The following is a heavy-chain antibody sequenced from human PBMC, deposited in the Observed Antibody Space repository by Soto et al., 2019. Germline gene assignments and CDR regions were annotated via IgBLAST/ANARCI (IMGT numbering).Heavy chain of an antibody. CDR2: ISSDGSKK. V-gene: IGHV3-30-3*01. CDR1: VFTFSSYA. Sequence: WWSLRLSCSASVFTFSSYAMHWFRQAPGKGLEWVAVISSDGSKKYYADSVKGRFTISRDNSENTLFLQMNSLRAEDTAVYYCARDEYFDPSGPPYDYWGQGSLVTVSS. D-gene: IGHD3-9*01. CDR3: ARDEYFDPSGPPYDY. J-gene: IGHJ4*02.